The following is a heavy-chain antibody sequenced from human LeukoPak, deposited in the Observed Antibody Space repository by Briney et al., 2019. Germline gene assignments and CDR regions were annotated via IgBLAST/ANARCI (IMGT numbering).Heavy chain of an antibody. CDR1: GFTFSSYE. Sequence: GGSLRLSCAASGFTFSSYEMNWVRQAPGKGLEWVSYISSSGSTIYYADSVKGRFTISGDNAKNSLYLQMNSLRAEDTAVYYCARDLLDIVVVPAARYYYYYYMDVWGKGTTVTISS. V-gene: IGHV3-48*03. D-gene: IGHD2-2*03. CDR3: ARDLLDIVVVPAARYYYYYYMDV. CDR2: ISSSGSTI. J-gene: IGHJ6*03.